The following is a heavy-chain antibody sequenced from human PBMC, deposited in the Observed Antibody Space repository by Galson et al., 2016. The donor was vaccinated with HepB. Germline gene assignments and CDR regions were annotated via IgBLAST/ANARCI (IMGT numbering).Heavy chain of an antibody. CDR1: GFTFTNYA. J-gene: IGHJ5*02. D-gene: IGHD2-2*01. CDR2: IGGSGGGT. V-gene: IGHV3-23*01. Sequence: SLRLSCAASGFTFTNYAMSWVRQAPGKGLEWVAGIGGSGGGTHYADSVRGRFPISRDNSMNTLDLQMNSLRAEDTAIYYCTKDQLIVIVPAAGNWFDPWGQGTLVTVSS. CDR3: TKDQLIVIVPAAGNWFDP.